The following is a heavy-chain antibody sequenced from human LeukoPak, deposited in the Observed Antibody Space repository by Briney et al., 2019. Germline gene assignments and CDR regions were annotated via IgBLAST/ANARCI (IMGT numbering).Heavy chain of an antibody. V-gene: IGHV3-30*02. CDR2: MWYDGSKK. J-gene: IGHJ4*02. CDR1: GFPFSNAW. CDR3: AKDVNAYCSGDCSDY. D-gene: IGHD2-21*01. Sequence: SGGSLRLSCAASGFPFSNAWMSWVRQAPGKGLGWVAFMWYDGSKKYYADSVKGRFTISRDNSKNMVSLEMNSLRTEDTAVYYCAKDVNAYCSGDCSDYWGQGTLVTVSS.